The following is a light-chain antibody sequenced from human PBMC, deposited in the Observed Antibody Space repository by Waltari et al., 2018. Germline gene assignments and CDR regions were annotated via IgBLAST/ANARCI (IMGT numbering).Light chain of an antibody. V-gene: IGKV1-39*01. Sequence: DIQMTQSPSSMSASVGDRVNITCRASQSISSYLNWYQQKPGKAPKLLIYAASSLQSGVPSRFSGSGSGTDFTLTISSLQPEDFATYYCQQSYSTLRTFGQGTKVEIK. J-gene: IGKJ1*01. CDR3: QQSYSTLRT. CDR2: AAS. CDR1: QSISSY.